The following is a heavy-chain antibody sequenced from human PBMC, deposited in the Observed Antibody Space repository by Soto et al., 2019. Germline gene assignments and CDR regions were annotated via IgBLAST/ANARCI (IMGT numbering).Heavy chain of an antibody. CDR3: ARDGITMTSSNYFGY. J-gene: IGHJ4*02. CDR1: GGTFSSYA. V-gene: IGHV1-69*01. CDR2: IIPIYGTA. Sequence: QVQLVQSGAEVKKPGSSVKVSCKASGGTFSSYAISWVRQAPGQGLEWMGGIIPIYGTANYAQKFQGRVTITADESTSPAYMELSSLRSEDTAVYYCARDGITMTSSNYFGYWGQGTLVTVSS. D-gene: IGHD3-22*01.